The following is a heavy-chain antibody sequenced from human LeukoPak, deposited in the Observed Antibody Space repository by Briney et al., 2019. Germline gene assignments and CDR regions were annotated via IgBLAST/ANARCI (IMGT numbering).Heavy chain of an antibody. CDR1: GGSISSYY. CDR2: IYYSGST. J-gene: IGHJ5*02. V-gene: IGHV4-59*08. D-gene: IGHD3-3*01. CDR3: GGSGENGLDP. Sequence: PSETLTLTCTVSGGSISSYYWSWIRQPPGKGLEWIGYIYYSGSTNYNPSLKSRVTISVDTSKNQFSLKLSSVTAADTAEYYCGGSGENGLDPWGQGTLVTVSS.